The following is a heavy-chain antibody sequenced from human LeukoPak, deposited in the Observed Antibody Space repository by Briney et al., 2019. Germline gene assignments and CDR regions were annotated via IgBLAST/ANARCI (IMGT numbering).Heavy chain of an antibody. CDR1: GYSISSGYY. J-gene: IGHJ6*03. Sequence: SETLSLTCTVSGYSISSGYYWGWIRQPPGKGLEWIGNIYRGGSTYYNPSLKSRVTISVDTSKNQFSLKVRSVTAADTAVYYCARAAAKLSYMDVWGKGTTVTVSS. V-gene: IGHV4-38-2*02. CDR2: IYRGGST. D-gene: IGHD6-25*01. CDR3: ARAAAKLSYMDV.